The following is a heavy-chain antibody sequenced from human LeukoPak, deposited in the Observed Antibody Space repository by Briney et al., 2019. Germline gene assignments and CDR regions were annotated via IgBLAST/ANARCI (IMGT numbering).Heavy chain of an antibody. CDR3: ARDRYYDSSGYYYEGLRYFDY. V-gene: IGHV1-2*02. CDR1: GGTFSSYA. J-gene: IGHJ4*02. Sequence: ASVKVSCKASGGTFSSYAISWVRQAPGQGLEWMGWINPNSGGTNYAQKFQGRVTMTRDTSISTAYMELSRLRSDDTAVYYCARDRYYDSSGYYYEGLRYFDYWGQGTLVTVSS. D-gene: IGHD3-22*01. CDR2: INPNSGGT.